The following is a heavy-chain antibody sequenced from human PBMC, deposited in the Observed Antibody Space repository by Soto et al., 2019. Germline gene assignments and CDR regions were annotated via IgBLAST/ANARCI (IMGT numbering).Heavy chain of an antibody. CDR1: GYTFTSYY. CDR2: INPSGGST. V-gene: IGHV1-46*01. Sequence: ASVKVSCKASGYTFTSYYMHWVRQAPGQGLEWMGIINPSGGSTSYAQKFQGRVTMTRDTSTSTVYMELSSLRSEDTAVYYCARPRRVGPSSSWYFDYWGQGTLVTVSS. CDR3: ARPRRVGPSSSWYFDY. D-gene: IGHD6-13*01. J-gene: IGHJ4*02.